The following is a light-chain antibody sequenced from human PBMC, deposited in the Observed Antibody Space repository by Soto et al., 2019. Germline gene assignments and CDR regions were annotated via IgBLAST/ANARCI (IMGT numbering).Light chain of an antibody. CDR2: GAS. CDR1: QRVSST. J-gene: IGKJ1*01. V-gene: IGKV3-15*01. Sequence: EIVMTQSPATLSVSPGERATLSCRASQRVSSTLAWYQQKPGQAPRLLIYGASTRDTGIPARFSGSGSGTEFTLTISSLQSEDFAIYFCQQYNNWPPDRTFGQGTKVEIK. CDR3: QQYNNWPPDRT.